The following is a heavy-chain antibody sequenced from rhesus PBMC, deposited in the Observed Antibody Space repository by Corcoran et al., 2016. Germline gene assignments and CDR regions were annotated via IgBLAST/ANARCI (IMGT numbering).Heavy chain of an antibody. V-gene: IGHV4-169*01. Sequence: QLQLQESGPGLVKPSETLSVTCAVSGGSISSSYWSWIRQAPGKGLEWIGSIYGSGSSTNYHPSLKSRVTLSVDTSKNQLSLKLSSVTTADTAVYYCARGPYNSGSYNDAFDFWGQGLRVTVSS. CDR3: ARGPYNSGSYNDAFDF. CDR1: GGSISSSY. D-gene: IGHD1-44*02. J-gene: IGHJ3*01. CDR2: IYGSGSST.